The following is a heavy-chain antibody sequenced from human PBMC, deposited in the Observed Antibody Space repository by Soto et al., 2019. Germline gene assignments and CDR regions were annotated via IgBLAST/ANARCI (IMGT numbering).Heavy chain of an antibody. Sequence: GASVKVSCKASGYTFTSYDINWVGQASGQGGEWMGWMNPNSGNTGYAQKFQGRVTMTRNTSIRTADMELSSLRSEDTAGYYCASLCYDFCSGYQTYYLDIWGKVTTVTVSS. CDR2: MNPNSGNT. D-gene: IGHD3-3*01. CDR1: GYTFTSYD. V-gene: IGHV1-8*01. J-gene: IGHJ6*03. CDR3: ASLCYDFCSGYQTYYLDI.